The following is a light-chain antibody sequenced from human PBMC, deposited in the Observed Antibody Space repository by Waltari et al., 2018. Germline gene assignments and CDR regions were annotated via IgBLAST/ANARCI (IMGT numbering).Light chain of an antibody. CDR3: YSVDDNKRV. CDR1: VLAKRY. J-gene: IGLJ2*01. CDR2: KDS. V-gene: IGLV3-27*01. Sequence: SYELTQPSSVSVSPGQTARITCSGDVLAKRYTRLFQQKPGQAPVLLIYKDSGRPSVIPGRFSVSSSGTTVTLTISGAQVEDEADYYCYSVDDNKRVFGGGTKLTVL.